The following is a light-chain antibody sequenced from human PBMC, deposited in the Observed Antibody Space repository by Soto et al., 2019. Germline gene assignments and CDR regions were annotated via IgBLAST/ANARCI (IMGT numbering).Light chain of an antibody. Sequence: QSAVTQPRSVSGSPGQSVTISCTGTSSDVGGYNYVSWYQHHPGKAPKFMIYDVSKRPSGVPDRFSASKSGNTASLTISGLQADDEADYYCCSYAGDYTWVFGGGTKLTVL. CDR2: DVS. CDR3: CSYAGDYTWV. J-gene: IGLJ3*02. CDR1: SSDVGGYNY. V-gene: IGLV2-11*01.